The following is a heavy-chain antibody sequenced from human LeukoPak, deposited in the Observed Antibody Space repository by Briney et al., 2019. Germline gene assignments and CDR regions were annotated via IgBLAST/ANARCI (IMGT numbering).Heavy chain of an antibody. CDR1: GFTFSDYY. CDR2: IISSGSSK. D-gene: IGHD3-22*01. J-gene: IGHJ4*02. Sequence: GGSLRLSCAASGFTFSDYYMSWIRQAPGKGLEWVSYIISSGSSKYYAGSVKGRFTISRDNAKNSLYLQMNSLRAEDTAVYYCARDRNYYYDSSGYSDYWGQGTLVTVSS. V-gene: IGHV3-11*01. CDR3: ARDRNYYYDSSGYSDY.